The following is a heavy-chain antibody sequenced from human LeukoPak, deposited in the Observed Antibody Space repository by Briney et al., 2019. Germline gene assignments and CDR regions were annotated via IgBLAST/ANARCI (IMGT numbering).Heavy chain of an antibody. D-gene: IGHD1-26*01. CDR1: GFTFSSYA. Sequence: GGSLRLSCAASGFTFSSYAMHWVRQAPGKGLEWVAVISYDGSNKYYADSVKGRFTISRDNSKNTLYLQMNSLRAEDTAVYYCATVRSRYSGSYSAFDIWGQGTMVTVSS. J-gene: IGHJ3*02. CDR2: ISYDGSNK. CDR3: ATVRSRYSGSYSAFDI. V-gene: IGHV3-30-3*01.